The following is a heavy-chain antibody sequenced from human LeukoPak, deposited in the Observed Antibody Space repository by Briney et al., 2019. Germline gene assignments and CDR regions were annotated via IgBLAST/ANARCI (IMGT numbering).Heavy chain of an antibody. CDR2: INHSGST. V-gene: IGHV4-34*01. D-gene: IGHD2-15*01. Sequence: SETLSLTCAVYGGSFSGYYWSWIRQPPGKGLEWIGEINHSGSTNYNPSLKSRVTISVDTSKNQFSLKLSSVTAAETAVYYCARGYCSGGSCYPVYYYYYGMDVWGQGTTVTVSS. CDR3: ARGYCSGGSCYPVYYYYYGMDV. J-gene: IGHJ6*02. CDR1: GGSFSGYY.